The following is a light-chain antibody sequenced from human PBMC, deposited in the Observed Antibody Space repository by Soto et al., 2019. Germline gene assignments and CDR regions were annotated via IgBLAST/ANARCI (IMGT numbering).Light chain of an antibody. J-gene: IGLJ1*01. CDR3: ASWYASRSSLYV. V-gene: IGLV1-47*02. Sequence: QSVLTQPPSASGTPGQSVTSSCSASSCCIGRNYVYWYQQLPGTAPKLLIFSNNQRPSGVPDRLSGSRSGTSASLAISGLLSEDEDVYYCASWYASRSSLYVFGAGTKLTVL. CDR1: SCCIGRNY. CDR2: SNN.